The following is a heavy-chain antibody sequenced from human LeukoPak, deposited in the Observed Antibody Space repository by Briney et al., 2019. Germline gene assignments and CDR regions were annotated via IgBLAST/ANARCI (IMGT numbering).Heavy chain of an antibody. Sequence: PGGSLRLSCAASGFTFSRYEMNWVRQAPGKGLEWVAVIWYDGSNKYYVDSVKGRFTISRDNFKNTLYLQMNSLRAEDTAVYYCARDLSCSSTSCYATLDYWGQGTLVTVSS. CDR2: IWYDGSNK. CDR1: GFTFSRYE. D-gene: IGHD2-2*01. V-gene: IGHV3-33*08. CDR3: ARDLSCSSTSCYATLDY. J-gene: IGHJ4*02.